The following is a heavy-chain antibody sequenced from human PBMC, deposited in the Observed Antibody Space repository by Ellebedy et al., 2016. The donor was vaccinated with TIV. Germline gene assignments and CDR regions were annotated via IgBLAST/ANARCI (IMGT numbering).Heavy chain of an antibody. CDR3: VRVPSEARGYNWFNT. Sequence: GGSLRLXXAVSGFTVSSHNMNWIRQAPGKGLEWVSLIDGAGNTFYADSVKGRFDISRDNSRNTLLLQMNTLRVEDTAVYFCVRVPSEARGYNWFNTWGRGTLVTVSS. V-gene: IGHV3-53*01. CDR2: IDGAGNT. D-gene: IGHD3-10*01. J-gene: IGHJ5*02. CDR1: GFTVSSHN.